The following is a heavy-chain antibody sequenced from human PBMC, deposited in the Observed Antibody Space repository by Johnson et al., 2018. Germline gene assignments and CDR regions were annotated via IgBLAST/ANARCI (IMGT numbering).Heavy chain of an antibody. J-gene: IGHJ3*02. CDR1: GYTFTSYP. CDR3: ARGGSGGSLRFLDWISLDPLDI. CDR2: INLDNGNT. Sequence: QVQLVQSGAEVKKPGASVQVSCKASGYTFTSYPMHWLRQAPGQSLEWMGWINLDNGNTKCSQHFQERVTISSDTSANTAYMELSSLTSQDTAVYYFARGGSGGSLRFLDWISLDPLDIWGQGTLVTVSS. V-gene: IGHV1-3*01. D-gene: IGHD3/OR15-3a*01.